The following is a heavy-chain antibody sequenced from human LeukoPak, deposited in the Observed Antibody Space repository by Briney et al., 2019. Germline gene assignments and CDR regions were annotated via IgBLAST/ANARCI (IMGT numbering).Heavy chain of an antibody. CDR3: AKGAQQLVYWVDY. V-gene: IGHV3-23*01. Sequence: GGSLRLSCAASGFTFNNYAMSWVRQAPGKGLEWVSVISGSGGSTYYADSVKGRFTISRDNSKNTLYLQMNSLRAEDTAVYYCAKGAQQLVYWVDYWGQGTLVTVSS. D-gene: IGHD6-13*01. CDR1: GFTFNNYA. J-gene: IGHJ4*02. CDR2: ISGSGGST.